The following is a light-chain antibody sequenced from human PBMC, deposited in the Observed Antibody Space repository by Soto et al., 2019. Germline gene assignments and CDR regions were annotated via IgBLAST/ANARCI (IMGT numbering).Light chain of an antibody. Sequence: EIVMTQSPATLSVSPGERATLSCRASQSVGSNFAWYQQKPGQAPRLLIYGASTRATGIPARFSGSGSGTEFTLTISSLQSEDFAVYYCQQYNNWPWTFSQGTKVEIK. CDR1: QSVGSN. CDR3: QQYNNWPWT. J-gene: IGKJ1*01. V-gene: IGKV3-15*01. CDR2: GAS.